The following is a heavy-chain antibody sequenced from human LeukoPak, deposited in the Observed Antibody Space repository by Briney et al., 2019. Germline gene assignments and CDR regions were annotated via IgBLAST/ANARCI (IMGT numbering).Heavy chain of an antibody. V-gene: IGHV1-69*13. CDR1: GGTFTSYA. D-gene: IGHD4-11*01. Sequence: GASVKVSCKASGGTFTSYAISWVRQAPGQGLEWLGGIIPIFGTANYAQKFHGRVTITADESTSTAYMELSSLRSEDTAVYYCASVGSVTTAVDPWGQGTLVTVSS. CDR2: IIPIFGTA. J-gene: IGHJ5*02. CDR3: ASVGSVTTAVDP.